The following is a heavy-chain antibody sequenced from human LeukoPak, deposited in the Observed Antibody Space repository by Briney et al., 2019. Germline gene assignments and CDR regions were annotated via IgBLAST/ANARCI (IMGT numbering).Heavy chain of an antibody. Sequence: PGGSLRLSCAASGFTFSSYWMSWVRQAPGKGLEWVANIKQDGSEKYYVDSVKGRFTISRDNAKSSLYLQMNSLRAEDTAVYYCACSRLTFSSSWLWWGQGALVTVSS. J-gene: IGHJ4*02. CDR2: IKQDGSEK. CDR1: GFTFSSYW. V-gene: IGHV3-7*01. CDR3: ACSRLTFSSSWLW. D-gene: IGHD6-13*01.